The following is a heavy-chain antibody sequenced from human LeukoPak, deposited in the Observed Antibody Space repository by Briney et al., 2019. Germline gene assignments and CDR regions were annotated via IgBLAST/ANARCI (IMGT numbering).Heavy chain of an antibody. CDR2: ISGSSTYI. V-gene: IGHV3-21*01. J-gene: IGHJ4*02. CDR3: ARDSSGSYMFDY. Sequence: GGSLRLSCAASGFTFSSYSMNWVRQAPGKGLEWVSSISGSSTYIYYADSVKGRFTISRDNAKTSLYLQMNSLRAEDTAVYYCARDSSGSYMFDYWGQGTLATVSS. CDR1: GFTFSSYS. D-gene: IGHD1-26*01.